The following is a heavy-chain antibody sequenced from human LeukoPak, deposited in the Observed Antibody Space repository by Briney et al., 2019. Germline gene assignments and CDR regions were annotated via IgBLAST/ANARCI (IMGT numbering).Heavy chain of an antibody. J-gene: IGHJ4*02. Sequence: GGSLRLSCAASGFTFSSYSMNGVRQAPGKGLEWLSSISSSSSYIYYADSVKGRFTISRDNAKNSLYLQMNSLRDDDTAMYYCARGSYSGYDFDYWGQGALVTVSS. V-gene: IGHV3-21*01. D-gene: IGHD5-12*01. CDR2: ISSSSSYI. CDR3: ARGSYSGYDFDY. CDR1: GFTFSSYS.